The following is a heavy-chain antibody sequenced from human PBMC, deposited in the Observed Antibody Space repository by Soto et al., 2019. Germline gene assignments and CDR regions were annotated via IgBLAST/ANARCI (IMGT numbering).Heavy chain of an antibody. J-gene: IGHJ4*02. V-gene: IGHV3-7*03. Sequence: GGSLRLSWAASGFTFGDYWMSWVRQAPGKGLEWVAHIKKDGSENYYVDSVTGRFTVSRDNTKNSLYLQMNSLRAEDTAVYYCAKLGSGYYTGLYFDYWGQGTLVTVSS. CDR1: GFTFGDYW. CDR3: AKLGSGYYTGLYFDY. CDR2: IKKDGSEN. D-gene: IGHD3-3*01.